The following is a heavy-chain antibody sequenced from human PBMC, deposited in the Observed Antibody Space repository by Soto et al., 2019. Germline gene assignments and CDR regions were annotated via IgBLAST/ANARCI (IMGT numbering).Heavy chain of an antibody. CDR1: GFTFSSYA. Sequence: GGSLRLSCAASGFTFSSYAMSWVRQAPGKGLEWVSAISGSGLTIYYADSVKGRFTISRDNAKNSLYLQMNSLGVEDTAVYYCARGPYRNTYNWFDSWGQGTLVTVSS. CDR2: ISGSGLTI. V-gene: IGHV3-23*01. CDR3: ARGPYRNTYNWFDS. D-gene: IGHD5-12*01. J-gene: IGHJ5*02.